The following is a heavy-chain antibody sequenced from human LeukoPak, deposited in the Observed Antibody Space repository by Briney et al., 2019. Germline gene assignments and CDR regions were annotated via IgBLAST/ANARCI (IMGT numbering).Heavy chain of an antibody. D-gene: IGHD2-2*01. CDR2: ISGSGGST. CDR3: AKDRSSTSRQLLRD. Sequence: GGSLRLSCAASGFTFSSYAMSWVRQAPGKGVGGVPAISGSGGSTYYADSVKGRFTISRDNSKNTLYLQMNSLRAEDTAVYYCAKDRSSTSRQLLRDWGQGTLVTVSS. V-gene: IGHV3-23*01. J-gene: IGHJ4*02. CDR1: GFTFSSYA.